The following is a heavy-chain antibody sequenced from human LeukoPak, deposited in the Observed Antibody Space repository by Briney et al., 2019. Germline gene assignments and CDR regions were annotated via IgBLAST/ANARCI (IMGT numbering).Heavy chain of an antibody. Sequence: PGESLKISCKGSGYSFTSYWISWVRQMPGKGLEWVGRIDPSDSYTNYSPSFQGHVTISADKSIGTAYLQWSSLKASDTAMYYCARQGVGYSYGYPFDYWGQGTLVTVSS. CDR3: ARQGVGYSYGYPFDY. V-gene: IGHV5-10-1*01. CDR1: GYSFTSYW. J-gene: IGHJ4*02. D-gene: IGHD5-18*01. CDR2: IDPSDSYT.